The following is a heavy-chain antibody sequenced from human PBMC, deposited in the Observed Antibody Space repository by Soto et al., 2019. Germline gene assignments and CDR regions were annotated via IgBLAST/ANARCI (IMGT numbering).Heavy chain of an antibody. CDR2: ISDDGNTK. V-gene: IGHV3-30*18. D-gene: IGHD3-9*01. CDR1: GFTFSTYG. Sequence: QVQLVESGGGVVQPGRSLRLSCAASGFTFSTYGMHWVRQAPGKGLEWVAVISDDGNTKYYADSVKGRFTISRGNSKNTLYLQMNGLRAEDTAVYYCAKSPKLRTLTGCSQDYWGLGTLVTVSS. CDR3: AKSPKLRTLTGCSQDY. J-gene: IGHJ4*02.